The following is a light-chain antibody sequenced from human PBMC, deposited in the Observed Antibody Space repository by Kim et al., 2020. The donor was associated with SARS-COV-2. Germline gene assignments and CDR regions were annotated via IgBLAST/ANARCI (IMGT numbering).Light chain of an antibody. CDR2: QDS. V-gene: IGLV3-1*01. J-gene: IGLJ2*01. CDR3: QAWDSSSVV. CDR1: KLGDKY. Sequence: SYELTQPHSVSVSPGQTASITCSGDKLGDKYACWYQQKPGQSPVLSIYQDSKRPSGIPERFSGSNSGNTATLTISGTPAMDEAEYYCQAWDSSSVVFGGG.